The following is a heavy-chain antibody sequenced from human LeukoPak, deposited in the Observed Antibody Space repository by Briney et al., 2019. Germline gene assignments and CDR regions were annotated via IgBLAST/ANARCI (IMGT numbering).Heavy chain of an antibody. V-gene: IGHV3-33*08. CDR1: GFTFSPYG. D-gene: IGHD3-9*01. J-gene: IGHJ4*02. CDR2: IWYDGSNR. Sequence: GGSLRLSCAASGFTFSPYGMYWVRQAPGQGLEWVAVIWYDGSNRYYADSVKGRFTISRDNSKNTLYLQMNSLRAEDTAVYYCARDFWNSTSGSRYFDWLLGVFDYWGQGTLVTVSS. CDR3: ARDFWNSTSGSRYFDWLLGVFDY.